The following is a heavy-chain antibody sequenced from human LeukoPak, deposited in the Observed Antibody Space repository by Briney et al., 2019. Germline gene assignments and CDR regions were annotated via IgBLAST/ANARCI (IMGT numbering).Heavy chain of an antibody. CDR2: IYHSGST. V-gene: IGHV4-38-2*02. J-gene: IGHJ6*03. CDR1: GYSISSGYY. Sequence: PSETLSLTCTVSGYSISSGYYWGWIRKPPGKGLEWIGNIYHSGSTYYNPSLKSRITISLDTSKNQFSLKLSSVTAADTAVYYCARGYCSGGSCYSYYYYNYMDVWGKGTTVTISS. D-gene: IGHD2-15*01. CDR3: ARGYCSGGSCYSYYYYNYMDV.